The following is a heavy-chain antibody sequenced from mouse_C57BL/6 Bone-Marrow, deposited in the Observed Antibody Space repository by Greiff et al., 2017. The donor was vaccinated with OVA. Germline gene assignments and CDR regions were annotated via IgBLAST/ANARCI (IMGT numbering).Heavy chain of an antibody. J-gene: IGHJ4*01. D-gene: IGHD1-1*01. CDR2: IDPSDSYT. CDR3: AIYGSSPIDY. CDR1: GYTFTSYW. Sequence: QVQLQQPGAELVKPGASVKLSCKASGYTFTSYWMQWVKQRPGQGLEWIGEIDPSDSYTNYNQKFKGKATLTVDTSSSTAYMPLSSLTSEDSAVYYCAIYGSSPIDYWGQGTSVTVSS. V-gene: IGHV1-50*01.